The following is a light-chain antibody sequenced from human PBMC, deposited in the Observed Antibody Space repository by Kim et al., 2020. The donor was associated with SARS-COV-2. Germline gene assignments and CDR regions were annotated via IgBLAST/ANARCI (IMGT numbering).Light chain of an antibody. J-gene: IGKJ5*01. CDR2: AAS. CDR3: QQFHDWPIT. V-gene: IGKV3-15*01. Sequence: VAPGERAHLACRASQGVDNNFAWYQQKPGQPPRLLIYAASTRATDIPDRFSGSGSGTDFTLTINNLQSEDFAVYYCQQFHDWPITFGQGTRLDIK. CDR1: QGVDNN.